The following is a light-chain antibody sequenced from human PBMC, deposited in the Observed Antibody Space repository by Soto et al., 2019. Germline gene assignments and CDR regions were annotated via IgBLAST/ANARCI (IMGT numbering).Light chain of an antibody. CDR3: QSYDSTLSARYV. J-gene: IGLJ1*01. CDR2: GNI. V-gene: IGLV1-40*01. CDR1: SSNIGAGYD. Sequence: QSVLTQPPSVSGAQGQRVTISSTGASSNIGAGYDVHWYQQRPGTAPKLLIFGNINRPSGVPDRFSGSKSGTSASLAITGLQAEDEGDYYCQSYDSTLSARYVFGAGTKVNV.